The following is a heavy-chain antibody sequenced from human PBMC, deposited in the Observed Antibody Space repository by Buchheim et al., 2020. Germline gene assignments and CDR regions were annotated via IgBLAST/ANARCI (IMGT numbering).Heavy chain of an antibody. J-gene: IGHJ4*02. Sequence: DVQLLESGGGLVQPGGSLRLSCAASGFTLSSYAMTWVRQAPGKGLEWVSGISGSAGSTYYADSVKGRFTVSRDISKNKLYLQMNSLRAEDTAVYYCAKDGAGDSYGFVLDYWGQGTL. CDR1: GFTLSSYA. CDR2: ISGSAGST. V-gene: IGHV3-23*01. D-gene: IGHD3-22*01. CDR3: AKDGAGDSYGFVLDY.